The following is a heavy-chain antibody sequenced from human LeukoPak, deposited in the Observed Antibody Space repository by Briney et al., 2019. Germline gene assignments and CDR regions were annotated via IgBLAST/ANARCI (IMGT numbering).Heavy chain of an antibody. CDR3: AREKLSPVTTLIGDVFDI. J-gene: IGHJ3*02. CDR1: GGSISSYY. V-gene: IGHV4-59*01. D-gene: IGHD4-17*01. CDR2: IYYSGST. Sequence: PSETLSLTCTVSGGSISSYYWSWIRQPPGKGLEWIGYIYYSGSTNYNPSLKSRVTISVDTSKSQFSLKLSSVTAADTAVYYCAREKLSPVTTLIGDVFDIWGQGTMVTVSS.